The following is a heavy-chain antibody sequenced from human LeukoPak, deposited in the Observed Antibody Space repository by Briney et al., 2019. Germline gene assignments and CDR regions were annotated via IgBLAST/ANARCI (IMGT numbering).Heavy chain of an antibody. J-gene: IGHJ4*02. CDR1: GFAFSRYA. V-gene: IGHV3-23*01. CDR3: AKEAQDCSGRGCYSSYFDF. Sequence: GGSLRLSCAASGFAFSRYAMNWVRQAPGKGLEWVSGVSDSGETTYYAESVKGRFTISRDNSKNTLYLQMNSLRAEDTAMYYCAKEAQDCSGRGCYSSYFDFWGQGSLVTVSS. CDR2: VSDSGETT. D-gene: IGHD2-15*01.